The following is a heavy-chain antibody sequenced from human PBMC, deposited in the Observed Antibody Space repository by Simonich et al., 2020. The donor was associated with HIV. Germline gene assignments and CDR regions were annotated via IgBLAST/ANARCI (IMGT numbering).Heavy chain of an antibody. CDR3: ATPSLAATAFDY. Sequence: EVQLVQSGAEVKKPGATVKISCKVSGYTFTDYYIHWVQQATGKGLEWMGLVDPEDGEAIFAEKFQGRVTITADTSTDTAYMELSGLRSEDTAVYYCATPSLAATAFDYWGQGTLVTVSS. CDR2: VDPEDGEA. CDR1: GYTFTDYY. D-gene: IGHD2-15*01. V-gene: IGHV1-69-2*01. J-gene: IGHJ4*02.